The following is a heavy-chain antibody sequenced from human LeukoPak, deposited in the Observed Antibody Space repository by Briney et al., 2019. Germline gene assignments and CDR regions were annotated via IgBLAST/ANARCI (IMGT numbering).Heavy chain of an antibody. CDR3: AKDPTMIVVVIPDY. D-gene: IGHD3-22*01. CDR2: ISGSGGST. CDR1: GFTFSSYA. V-gene: IGHV3-23*01. Sequence: GGSLRLSCAASGFTFSSYAMSWVRQAPGKGLEWVSAISGSGGSTYYADSVKGRFTISRDNSKNTLYLQMNSLRAEDTAVYYCAKDPTMIVVVIPDYWGQGTLVTVSA. J-gene: IGHJ4*02.